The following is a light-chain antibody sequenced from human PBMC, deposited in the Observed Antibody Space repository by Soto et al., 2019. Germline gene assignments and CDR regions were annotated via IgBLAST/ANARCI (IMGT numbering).Light chain of an antibody. CDR1: QSVSSSY. CDR3: QQYGSSPTWT. V-gene: IGKV3-20*01. Sequence: EIAMTQSPATLSVSPGERATLSCRAIQSVSSSYLAWYQQKPGQAPRLLIYGASSRATGIPDRFSGSGSGTDFTLTISRLEPEDFAVYYCQQYGSSPTWTFGQGTKVDIK. J-gene: IGKJ1*01. CDR2: GAS.